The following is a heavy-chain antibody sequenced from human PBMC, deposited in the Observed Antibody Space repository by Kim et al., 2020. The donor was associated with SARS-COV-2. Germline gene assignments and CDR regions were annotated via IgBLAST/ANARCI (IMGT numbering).Heavy chain of an antibody. J-gene: IGHJ4*02. CDR3: ARDRFEFDY. CDR2: GSNK. D-gene: IGHD3-10*01. Sequence: GSNKYYADSVKGRFTISRDNSRNTLYLQMNSLRAEDTAVYYGARDRFEFDYWGQGTLVTVSS. V-gene: IGHV3-33*01.